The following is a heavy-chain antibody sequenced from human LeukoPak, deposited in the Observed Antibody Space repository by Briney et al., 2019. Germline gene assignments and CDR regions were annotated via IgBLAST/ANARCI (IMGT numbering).Heavy chain of an antibody. CDR2: ISGYSGNT. J-gene: IGHJ4*02. CDR3: ARVGFSGGNCYSSADY. V-gene: IGHV1-18*01. CDR1: GYTFTRYG. D-gene: IGHD2-15*01. Sequence: GASVKVFRKTSGYTFTRYGVSWARQAPGQGLEWMGWISGYSGNTNYAQKVQARVTMTADTSTSTAYMELRSLRSDDTAVYYCARVGFSGGNCYSSADYWGQGTLVTVSS.